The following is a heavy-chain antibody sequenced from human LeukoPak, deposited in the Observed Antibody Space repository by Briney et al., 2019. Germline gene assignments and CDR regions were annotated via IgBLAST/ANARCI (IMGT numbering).Heavy chain of an antibody. D-gene: IGHD3-9*01. Sequence: PGRSLRLSCAASGFTFSSYAMSWVRQAPGKGLEWVSAISGSGGSTYYADSVKGRFTISRDNSKNTLYLQMNSLRAEDTAVYYCAKHQYYDILTGYGMDVWGQGTTVTVSS. CDR2: ISGSGGST. CDR3: AKHQYYDILTGYGMDV. J-gene: IGHJ6*02. CDR1: GFTFSSYA. V-gene: IGHV3-23*01.